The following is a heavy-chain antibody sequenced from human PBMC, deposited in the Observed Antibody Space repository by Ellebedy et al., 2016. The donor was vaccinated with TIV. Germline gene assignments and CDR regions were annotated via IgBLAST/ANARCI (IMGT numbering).Heavy chain of an antibody. Sequence: SETLSLXXTVSGGSISSYYWSWIRQPPGKGLEWIGYIYYSGSTNYNPPLKSRVTISVDTSKNQFSLKLSSVTAADTAVYYCARGQNQRTATTRNYYYYGMDVWGQGTTVTVSS. CDR2: IYYSGST. D-gene: IGHD1-1*01. J-gene: IGHJ6*02. V-gene: IGHV4-59*01. CDR3: ARGQNQRTATTRNYYYYGMDV. CDR1: GGSISSYY.